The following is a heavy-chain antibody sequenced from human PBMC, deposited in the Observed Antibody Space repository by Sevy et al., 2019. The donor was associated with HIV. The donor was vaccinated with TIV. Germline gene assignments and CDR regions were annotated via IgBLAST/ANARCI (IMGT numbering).Heavy chain of an antibody. J-gene: IGHJ4*02. CDR2: IKKDGREK. Sequence: GGSLRLSCAASTFTFSSYWMTWVRQAPGKGLEWVANIKKDGREKSYVDSVKGRFTISRDNAKNSLYLQMNSLRGEDTAVYYCARDPHSGYVDYWGQGTLVTVSS. D-gene: IGHD1-26*01. V-gene: IGHV3-7*01. CDR3: ARDPHSGYVDY. CDR1: TFTFSSYW.